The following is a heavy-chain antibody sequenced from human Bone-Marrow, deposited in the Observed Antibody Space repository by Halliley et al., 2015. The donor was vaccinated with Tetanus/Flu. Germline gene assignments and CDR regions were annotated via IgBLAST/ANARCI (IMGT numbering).Heavy chain of an antibody. V-gene: IGHV3-7*01. Sequence: SGFTFSSYYMNWVRQSPGQGLECVASINPDGSEKYYLDSVKGRFTITRDNAKNSVFLQMDSLRADDTTVYFCARGIIVGLDVWGQGTVVTVSS. CDR3: ARGIIVGLDV. CDR2: INPDGSEK. J-gene: IGHJ3*01. D-gene: IGHD3-22*01. CDR1: GFTFSSYY.